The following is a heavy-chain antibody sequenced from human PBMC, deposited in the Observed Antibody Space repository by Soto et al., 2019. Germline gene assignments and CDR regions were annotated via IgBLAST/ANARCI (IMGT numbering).Heavy chain of an antibody. CDR3: ARARETAVDACES. CDR2: ISDDGSSK. D-gene: IGHD5-18*01. V-gene: IGHV3-30-3*01. Sequence: GWSLRRSCAASGFSFTTYARHKVRQAPGKGLEWVAFISDDGSSKYYADSVKGRFTISRDNSKNTFYLQMNSLRGDDTDLYYCARARETAVDACESWDQGPVVTV. CDR1: GFSFTTYA. J-gene: IGHJ5*02.